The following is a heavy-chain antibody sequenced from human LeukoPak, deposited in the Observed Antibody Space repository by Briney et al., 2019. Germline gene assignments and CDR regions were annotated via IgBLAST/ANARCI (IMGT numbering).Heavy chain of an antibody. CDR1: GGSISSSSASSYY. V-gene: IGHV4-39*07. CDR3: AREGPDYYDSLVY. J-gene: IGHJ4*02. Sequence: SEALSLTCTVSGGSISSSSASSYYWGWIRQPPGKGPEWVGGIYYSGSTNYNPSLKSRVTISVDTSKNQSSLKLSSVTAADTAVYYCAREGPDYYDSLVYWGQGTLVTVSS. CDR2: IYYSGST. D-gene: IGHD3-22*01.